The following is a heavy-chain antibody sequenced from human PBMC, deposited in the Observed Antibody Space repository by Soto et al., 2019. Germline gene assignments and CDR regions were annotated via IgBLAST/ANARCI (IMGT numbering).Heavy chain of an antibody. Sequence: QVQLQQWGAGLLKPSETLSLTCAVYGGSISSGRYYWSWIRQPPGMGLEWIGEISHSGGTHFNPSLKSRGTISVDTSKNQFSLKMSSVTAADTALYYCARVERGTATTGVDAFDMWGPGAMVTVSS. CDR2: ISHSGGT. CDR3: ARVERGTATTGVDAFDM. V-gene: IGHV4-34*01. J-gene: IGHJ3*02. D-gene: IGHD1-1*01. CDR1: GGSISSGRYY.